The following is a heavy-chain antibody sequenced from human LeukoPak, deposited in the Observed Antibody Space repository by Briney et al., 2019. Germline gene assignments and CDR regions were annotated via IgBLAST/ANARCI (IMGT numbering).Heavy chain of an antibody. CDR1: GFTLTNFA. CDR3: ARGGSLSAYDS. V-gene: IGHV3-64*01. J-gene: IGHJ4*02. Sequence: GGSLRLSCAASGFTLTNFAMHWVRQAPGKGLEYVSAMSSDGGTTYYANSVKGRFTMSRDKSKNAVYLQMGSLRPDDMAVYYCARGGSLSAYDSWGQGTLVTVSS. D-gene: IGHD2/OR15-2a*01. CDR2: MSSDGGTT.